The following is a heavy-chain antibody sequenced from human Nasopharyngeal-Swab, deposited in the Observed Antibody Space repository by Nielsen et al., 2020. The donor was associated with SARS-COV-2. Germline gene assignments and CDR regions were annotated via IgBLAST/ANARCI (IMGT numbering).Heavy chain of an antibody. CDR2: ISGSGGNT. Sequence: GESLKISCAASGFTFSSYAMSWVRQAPGKGLEWVSAISGSGGNTYYADSVKGRFTISRDNAKNSLYLQMNSLRAEDTAVYYCARGSRDYENNYYYYGMDVWGQGTTVTVSS. D-gene: IGHD4-17*01. CDR3: ARGSRDYENNYYYYGMDV. V-gene: IGHV3-23*01. J-gene: IGHJ6*02. CDR1: GFTFSSYA.